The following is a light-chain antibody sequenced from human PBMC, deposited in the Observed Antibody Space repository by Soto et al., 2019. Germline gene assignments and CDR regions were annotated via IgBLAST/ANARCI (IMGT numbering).Light chain of an antibody. J-gene: IGLJ1*01. V-gene: IGLV2-14*01. CDR1: SSDVGGYNY. Sequence: QSALTQPASVSGSPGQSITISCTGTSSDVGGYNYVSWYQQNPGKAPKLMIYEVSNRPSGVSNRFSGSKSGNTASLTISGLQAEDEADYYCSSYTGSSTLYVFGTGTKLTVL. CDR3: SSYTGSSTLYV. CDR2: EVS.